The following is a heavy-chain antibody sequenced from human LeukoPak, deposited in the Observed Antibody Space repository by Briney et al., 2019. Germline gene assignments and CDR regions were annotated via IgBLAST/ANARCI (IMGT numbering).Heavy chain of an antibody. D-gene: IGHD3-22*01. CDR2: ISSSGST. J-gene: IGHJ3*02. V-gene: IGHV4-61*02. CDR1: GDSISSGDYY. Sequence: KPSETLSPTCTVSGDSISSGDYYWSWIRQPAGKGLEWFGRISSSGSTNYNPSLKSRVTISVDPSKNQFSLKLSSVTAADTAVYFCARGPYSYDSSGAFDIWGQRAMVTVSS. CDR3: ARGPYSYDSSGAFDI.